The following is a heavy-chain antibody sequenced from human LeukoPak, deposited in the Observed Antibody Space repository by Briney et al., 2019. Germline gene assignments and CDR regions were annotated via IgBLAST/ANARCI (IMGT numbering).Heavy chain of an antibody. Sequence: GRSLRLSCAASGFTFSSYGMHWVRQAPGKGLEWVAVISYDGSNKYYADSVKGRFTISRDNSKNTLYLQMNSLRAEDTAVYYCARDPDYDFWSGYPYYYYYGMDVWGQGTTVTVSS. J-gene: IGHJ6*02. V-gene: IGHV3-30*03. CDR3: ARDPDYDFWSGYPYYYYYGMDV. CDR2: ISYDGSNK. CDR1: GFTFSSYG. D-gene: IGHD3-3*01.